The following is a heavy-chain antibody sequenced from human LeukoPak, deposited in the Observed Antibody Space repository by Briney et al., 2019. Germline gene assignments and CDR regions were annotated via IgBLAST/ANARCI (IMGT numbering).Heavy chain of an antibody. D-gene: IGHD6-19*01. J-gene: IGHJ4*02. V-gene: IGHV7-4-1*02. CDR3: ARVRYRSGWYEAFDY. CDR1: GYTFTSYA. CDR2: TNTNTGNP. Sequence: ASVKVSCKASGYTFTSYAMNWVRQAPGQGLEWMGWTNTNTGNPTYAQGFTGRFVFSLDTSVSTAYLQISSLKAEDTAVYYCARVRYRSGWYEAFDYWGQGTLVTVSS.